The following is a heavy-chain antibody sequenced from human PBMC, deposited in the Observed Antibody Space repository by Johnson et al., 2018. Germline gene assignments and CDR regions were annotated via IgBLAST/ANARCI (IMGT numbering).Heavy chain of an antibody. CDR3: ARVDYYDSSGGEAHFDY. J-gene: IGHJ4*02. V-gene: IGHV4-31*03. CDR1: GGSIISGGYY. D-gene: IGHD3-22*01. Sequence: QVQLQESGPGLVKPSQTLSLTCTVSGGSIISGGYYWTWIRQHPGKGLEWIGYIYYSGSGYYSPSLKSRVTISADTSKNQFSLNLSSVTAADTAVYYCARVDYYDSSGGEAHFDYWGQGTLVIVSS. CDR2: IYYSGSG.